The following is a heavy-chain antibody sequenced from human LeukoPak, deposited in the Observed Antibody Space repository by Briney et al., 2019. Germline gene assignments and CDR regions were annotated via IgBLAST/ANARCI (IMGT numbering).Heavy chain of an antibody. CDR1: GYTFTSYG. D-gene: IGHD3-3*01. J-gene: IGHJ4*02. Sequence: ASVKVSCKASGYTFTSYGISWVRQAPGQGLEWMGWISAYNGNTNYAQKLQGRVTMTTDTSTSTAYMELRSLRSDDTAVYYCARGYDFWSGYFRFDHWGQGTLVTVSS. CDR3: ARGYDFWSGYFRFDH. V-gene: IGHV1-18*01. CDR2: ISAYNGNT.